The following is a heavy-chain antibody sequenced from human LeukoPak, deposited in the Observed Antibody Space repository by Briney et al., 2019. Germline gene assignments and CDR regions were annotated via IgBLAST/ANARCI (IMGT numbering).Heavy chain of an antibody. D-gene: IGHD6-13*01. CDR1: GFTFRSYW. CDR2: IRQDGSEK. V-gene: IGHV3-7*01. Sequence: GGSRRLSCAAPGFTFRSYWMTRVREAPGKGLGWVANIRQDGSEKYYVDSVKGRFTISRDNAKNSLYLQMNSLRAEDTAVYYCAKVGSYSWFLDYWGQGTLVTVSS. CDR3: AKVGSYSWFLDY. J-gene: IGHJ4*02.